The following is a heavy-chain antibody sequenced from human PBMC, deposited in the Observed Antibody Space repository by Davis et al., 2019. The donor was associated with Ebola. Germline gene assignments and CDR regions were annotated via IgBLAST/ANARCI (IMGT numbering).Heavy chain of an antibody. D-gene: IGHD2-15*01. CDR3: AAADIVVVVDGTSYPHAFDT. Sequence: GESLKISCAASGFTFSSYSMNWVRQAPGKGLEWVSSISISSNYIYYADSMKGRFTISRDNAKNSLFLQMNSLRAEDTAVYYCAAADIVVVVDGTSYPHAFDTWGQGTVVTVSS. CDR2: ISISSNYI. CDR1: GFTFSSYS. V-gene: IGHV3-21*01. J-gene: IGHJ3*02.